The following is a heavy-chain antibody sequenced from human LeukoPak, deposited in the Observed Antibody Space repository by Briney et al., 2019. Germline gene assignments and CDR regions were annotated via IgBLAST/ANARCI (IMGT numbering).Heavy chain of an antibody. Sequence: RGSLRLSCAASGFTFSSQWMSWVRQAPGKGLEWVANVNQGGTGKYYVDSVKGRFTISRDNAENSLSLQMNSLIADDTAVYYCGKEHFFYHMDGWGEGTTVTVSS. J-gene: IGHJ6*03. V-gene: IGHV3-7*01. CDR2: VNQGGTGK. CDR3: GKEHFFYHMDG. CDR1: GFTFSSQW.